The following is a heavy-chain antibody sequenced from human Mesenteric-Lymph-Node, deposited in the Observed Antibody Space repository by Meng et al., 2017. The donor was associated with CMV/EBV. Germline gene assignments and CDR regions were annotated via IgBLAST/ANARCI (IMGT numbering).Heavy chain of an antibody. D-gene: IGHD6-19*01. J-gene: IGHJ4*02. CDR2: INSDGSST. Sequence: GGSLRLSCAASGFTFSSYWMHWVRQAPGKGLVWVSRINSDGSSTSYADSVKGRFTISRDNAKNTLYLQMNSLRAEDTAVYYCARRKYSSGWYSYWGRGTLVTVSS. CDR3: ARRKYSSGWYSY. CDR1: GFTFSSYW. V-gene: IGHV3-74*01.